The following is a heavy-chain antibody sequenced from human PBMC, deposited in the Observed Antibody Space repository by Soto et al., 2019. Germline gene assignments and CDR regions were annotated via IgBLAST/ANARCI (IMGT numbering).Heavy chain of an antibody. Sequence: QVQLQQWGAGPLRPLETLSLTCGVSGGSFSGYYWAWIRQSPGKGLEWIGEINDRGSINYNPSLKSRVSISVETSMNHYSLNLRSVTAADTAVYYCARESHDILTGPPWVWYFDLWGRGTLVTVSS. CDR1: GGSFSGYY. CDR2: INDRGSI. V-gene: IGHV4-34*01. CDR3: ARESHDILTGPPWVWYFDL. D-gene: IGHD3-9*01. J-gene: IGHJ2*01.